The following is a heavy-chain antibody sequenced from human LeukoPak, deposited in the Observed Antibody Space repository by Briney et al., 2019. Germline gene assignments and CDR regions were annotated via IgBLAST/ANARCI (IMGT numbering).Heavy chain of an antibody. Sequence: PVGSLRLSCAVSGFTVSTTYMTWVRQRPGKGLEWVSVIHISGSTYYADSVKGRFTISRDNSKNTLYLQVNSLRAEDTAVYYCAMSGYHSEYHFDYWGQGTLVTVSS. V-gene: IGHV3-53*01. D-gene: IGHD5-12*01. CDR1: GFTVSTTY. CDR3: AMSGYHSEYHFDY. J-gene: IGHJ4*02. CDR2: IHISGST.